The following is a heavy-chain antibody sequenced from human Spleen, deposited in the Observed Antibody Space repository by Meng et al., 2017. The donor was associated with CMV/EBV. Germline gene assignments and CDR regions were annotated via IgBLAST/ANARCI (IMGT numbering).Heavy chain of an antibody. J-gene: IGHJ5*02. CDR2: ISGYNGDT. CDR1: GYTFSSYG. D-gene: IGHD3-9*01. V-gene: IGHV1-18*01. Sequence: ASVKVSCKASGYTFSSYGVTWMRQAPGQGLEWMGWISGYNGDTKSAQKVQDRVTMTTDTSTSTAYMELRSLNSDDTAVYYCARDHRDILTGPGWFDPWGQGTLVTVSS. CDR3: ARDHRDILTGPGWFDP.